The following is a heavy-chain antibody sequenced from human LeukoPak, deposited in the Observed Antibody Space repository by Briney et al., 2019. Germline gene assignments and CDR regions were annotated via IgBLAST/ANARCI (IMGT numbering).Heavy chain of an antibody. CDR1: GFTFSSYG. CDR3: AKDRVTMIVVVILDY. Sequence: PGGSLRLSCAASGFTFSSYGMHWVRQAPGKGLEWVAFIRYDGSNKYYADSVKGRFTISRDNSKNTLYLQMNSLRAEDTAVYYCAKDRVTMIVVVILDYWGQGTLVTVSS. D-gene: IGHD3-22*01. V-gene: IGHV3-30*02. J-gene: IGHJ4*02. CDR2: IRYDGSNK.